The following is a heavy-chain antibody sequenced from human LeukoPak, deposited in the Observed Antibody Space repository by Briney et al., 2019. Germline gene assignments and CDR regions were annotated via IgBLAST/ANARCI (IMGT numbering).Heavy chain of an antibody. V-gene: IGHV1-8*01. CDR1: GYTFTSYD. J-gene: IGHJ6*04. CDR3: ARGPSIKHYYGSETDV. CDR2: MNPNSGNT. Sequence: ASVKVSCKASGYTFTSYDINWVRQATGQGLEWMGWMNPNSGNTGYSQKFQGRVTMTRNTSISKAYMELSSLRYEDTAVYYCARGPSIKHYYGSETDVWGKGTTVSVSS. D-gene: IGHD3-10*01.